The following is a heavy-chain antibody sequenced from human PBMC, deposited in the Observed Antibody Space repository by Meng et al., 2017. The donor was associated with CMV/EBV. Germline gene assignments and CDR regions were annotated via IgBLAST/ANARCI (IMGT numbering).Heavy chain of an antibody. D-gene: IGHD3-10*01. CDR2: IYWNDDK. V-gene: IGHV2-5*01. CDR3: ARTTMVRGVIIPYYFDY. CDR1: SLSTSGVG. Sequence: SLSTSGVGVGWIRQPPGKALEWLALIYWNDDKRYSPSLKSRLTITKDTSKNQVVLTMTNMDPVDTATYYCARTTMVRGVIIPYYFDYRGQGTLVTVSS. J-gene: IGHJ4*02.